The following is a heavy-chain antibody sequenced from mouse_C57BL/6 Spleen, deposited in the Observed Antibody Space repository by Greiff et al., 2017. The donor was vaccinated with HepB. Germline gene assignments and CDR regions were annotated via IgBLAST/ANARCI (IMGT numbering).Heavy chain of an antibody. CDR1: GYAFSSSW. D-gene: IGHD2-4*01. J-gene: IGHJ3*01. CDR3: ARDYDIWFAY. V-gene: IGHV1-82*01. Sequence: VQLQQSGPELVKPGASVKISCKASGYAFSSSWMNWVKQRPGKGLEWIGRIYPGDGDTNYNGKFKGKATLTADKSSSTAYMQLSSLTSEDSAVYFCARDYDIWFAYWGQGTLVTVSA. CDR2: IYPGDGDT.